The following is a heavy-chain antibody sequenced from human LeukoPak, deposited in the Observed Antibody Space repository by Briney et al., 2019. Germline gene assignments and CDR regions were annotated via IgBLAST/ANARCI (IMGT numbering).Heavy chain of an antibody. CDR2: ISTYNGDT. CDR3: ATSGDGGWFDP. V-gene: IGHV1-18*01. Sequence: ASVNVSCKASGYTFINYGIGWVRQAPGQGLEWMGWISTYNGDTNHAQKLQGRVIMTTDTSTSTAYMELRRLRSDDTAMYYCATSGDGGWFDPRGQGTLVTVSS. D-gene: IGHD7-27*01. J-gene: IGHJ5*02. CDR1: GYTFINYG.